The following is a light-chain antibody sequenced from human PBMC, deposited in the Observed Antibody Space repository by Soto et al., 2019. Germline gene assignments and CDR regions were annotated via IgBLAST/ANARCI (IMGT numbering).Light chain of an antibody. Sequence: IGLSQSPATLSLYPGERATLSCRASENVGRYLAWDQQKPGQGPRLLIQDASNRATGIPARFSGSGSGTDFTLTISSLEPEDFAVYYCQQRSNWPPTFGQGTRLEN. CDR1: ENVGRY. J-gene: IGKJ5*01. V-gene: IGKV3-11*01. CDR2: DAS. CDR3: QQRSNWPPT.